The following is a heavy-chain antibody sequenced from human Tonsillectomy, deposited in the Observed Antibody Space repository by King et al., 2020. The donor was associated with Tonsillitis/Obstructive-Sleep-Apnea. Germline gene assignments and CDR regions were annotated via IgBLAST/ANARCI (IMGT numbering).Heavy chain of an antibody. CDR3: ATRLGDLSDAFDF. Sequence: EKQLVQSGGGLVQPGGSLRLSCAASGFTFSSYAMHWVRQAPGKGLEYVSAISSNGGSTYYANSVKGRFTISRDNSKNTLYLQMGSLRAEDMAVYYCATRLGDLSDAFDFWGQGTRVTVSS. CDR2: ISSNGGST. J-gene: IGHJ3*01. D-gene: IGHD6-25*01. V-gene: IGHV3-64*01. CDR1: GFTFSSYA.